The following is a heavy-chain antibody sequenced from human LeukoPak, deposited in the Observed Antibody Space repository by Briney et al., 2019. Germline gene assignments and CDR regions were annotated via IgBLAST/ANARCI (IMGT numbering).Heavy chain of an antibody. CDR1: GGSISGSY. J-gene: IGHJ6*02. D-gene: IGHD6-25*01. V-gene: IGHV4-59*01. Sequence: SETLSLTCTVSGGSISGSYWSWIRQPPGKGLEWIGYVYYRGNTNYNPSLKSRVTISVDMSKNQFSLKLRSVTAADTAVYYCARTGDSSDYYGMDVWGQGTTVTVSS. CDR3: ARTGDSSDYYGMDV. CDR2: VYYRGNT.